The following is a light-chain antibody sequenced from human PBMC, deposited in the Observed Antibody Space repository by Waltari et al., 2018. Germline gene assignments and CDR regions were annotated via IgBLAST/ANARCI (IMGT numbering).Light chain of an antibody. V-gene: IGLV3-1*01. J-gene: IGLJ2*01. CDR1: TVGDKY. CDR2: QDC. Sequence: SYELTQPPSVSVSPGQPASLHCSGDTVGDKYACWYQQKQGQSPVLVIYQDCKRPSGIPERFSGSNSGNTATLTISGTQAMDEADYYCQAWDSSTVVFGGGTKLTVL. CDR3: QAWDSSTVV.